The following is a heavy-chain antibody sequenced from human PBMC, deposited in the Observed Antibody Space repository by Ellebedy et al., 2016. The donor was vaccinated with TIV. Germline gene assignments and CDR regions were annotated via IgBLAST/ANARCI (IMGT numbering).Heavy chain of an antibody. CDR2: IYYSGST. CDR3: AREDDDSESSGWFDS. V-gene: IGHV4-30-4*01. Sequence: MPSETLSLTCTVSGASISSADSYWSWIRQSPGKGLEWIGFIYYSGSTHYNPSLKSRVTMSVDTSKNQFSLKLSSVTATDTAVYYCAREDDDSESSGWFDSWGQGTLVAVST. J-gene: IGHJ5*01. D-gene: IGHD4-17*01. CDR1: GASISSADSY.